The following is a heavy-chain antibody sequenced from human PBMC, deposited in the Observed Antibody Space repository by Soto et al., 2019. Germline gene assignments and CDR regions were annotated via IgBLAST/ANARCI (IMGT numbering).Heavy chain of an antibody. CDR3: ARAPYSNAWYRLDL. CDR2: IKHDGSVQ. D-gene: IGHD4-4*01. CDR1: GFTFSGYW. Sequence: QLVESGGGLVQPGGSLRLSCEASGFTFSGYWMSWVRQAPGKGLEWVADIKHDGSVQYYVDSVKGRLTISRDNAKKQLYLQMNGLRAEDTALYYCARAPYSNAWYRLDLWGQGTLVTVSS. V-gene: IGHV3-7*03. J-gene: IGHJ5*02.